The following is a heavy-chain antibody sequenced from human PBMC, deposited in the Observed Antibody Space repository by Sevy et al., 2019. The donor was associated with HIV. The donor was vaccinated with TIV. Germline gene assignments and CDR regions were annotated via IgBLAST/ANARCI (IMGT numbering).Heavy chain of an antibody. CDR2: ISDPSHSI. D-gene: IGHD3-16*01. CDR3: ANHHFGDD. J-gene: IGHJ4*01. Sequence: GGSLRLSCTASGFSFNNYTLTWVRQAPGKGLEWVSSISDPSHSIYYADSVKGRFTISRDDVKNSLYLQMNTLKAEDTAIYYCANHHFGDDWGPGTLVTVSS. V-gene: IGHV3-21*01. CDR1: GFSFNNYT.